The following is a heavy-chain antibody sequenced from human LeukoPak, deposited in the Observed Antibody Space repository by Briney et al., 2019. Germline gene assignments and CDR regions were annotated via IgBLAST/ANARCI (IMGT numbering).Heavy chain of an antibody. CDR3: ASDHDYSNYLDY. CDR1: GVSISSGSNY. D-gene: IGHD4-11*01. V-gene: IGHV4-39*07. J-gene: IGHJ4*02. Sequence: SETLSLTCSVSGVSISSGSNYWGWIRQPPGKTLEWIGSIYSRGNTYYNPSLKSRVIILIDTSKNQFSLKLSSVTAADTAVYYCASDHDYSNYLDYWGQGTLVTVSS. CDR2: IYSRGNT.